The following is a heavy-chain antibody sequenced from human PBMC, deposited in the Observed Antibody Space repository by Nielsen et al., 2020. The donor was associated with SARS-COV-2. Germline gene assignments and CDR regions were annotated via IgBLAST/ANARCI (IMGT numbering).Heavy chain of an antibody. Sequence: GESLKISCAASGFAFSTYEMNWVRQAPGKGLEWLSYISSSGSTIYYADSVKGRFTISRANAKNSLYLQMNSLRAEDTAVYYCARDTAFDFVQVFDSWGQGTLVTVSS. J-gene: IGHJ4*02. CDR2: ISSSGSTI. CDR3: ARDTAFDFVQVFDS. D-gene: IGHD2-21*01. CDR1: GFAFSTYE. V-gene: IGHV3-48*03.